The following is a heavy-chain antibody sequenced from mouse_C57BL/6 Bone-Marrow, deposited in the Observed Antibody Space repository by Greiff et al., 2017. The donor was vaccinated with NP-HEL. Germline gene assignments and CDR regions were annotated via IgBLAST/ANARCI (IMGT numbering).Heavy chain of an antibody. CDR1: GFNIKNTY. CDR3: AFYYGSSYKRFAY. Sequence: VQLKESVAELVRPGASVKLSCTASGFNIKNTYMHWVKQRPEQGLEWIGRIDPANGNTKYAPKFQGKATITADTSSNTAYLQLSSLTAEDTAIYYCAFYYGSSYKRFAYWGQGTLVTVSA. D-gene: IGHD1-1*01. CDR2: IDPANGNT. J-gene: IGHJ3*01. V-gene: IGHV14-3*01.